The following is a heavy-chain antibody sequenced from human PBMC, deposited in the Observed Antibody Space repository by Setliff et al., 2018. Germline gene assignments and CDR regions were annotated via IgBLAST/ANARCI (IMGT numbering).Heavy chain of an antibody. V-gene: IGHV5-51*01. CDR2: IYPGDSHT. CDR1: GYSFSNFW. CDR3: VRRGARFLNWFDP. J-gene: IGHJ5*02. Sequence: GESLKISCKGSGYSFSNFWIGWVRQMPGKVLEWMGIIYPGDSHTRYSPSFQGQVTMSTDTSINTAFLQWNNLKASDTAVYYWVRRGARFLNWFDPLGQGTLVTVSS.